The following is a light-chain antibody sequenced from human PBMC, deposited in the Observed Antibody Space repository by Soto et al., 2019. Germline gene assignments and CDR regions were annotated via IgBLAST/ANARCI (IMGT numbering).Light chain of an antibody. Sequence: QSVLTQSPPASASLGASVKLTCTLSSGHSSYAIAWHQQQPDKGPRYLMKLNSDGSHSKGDGIPDRFSGSSSGAERYLTISSLQSEDEADYYCQTWGTGIPYVFGTGTKLTVL. V-gene: IGLV4-69*01. CDR3: QTWGTGIPYV. J-gene: IGLJ1*01. CDR1: SGHSSYA. CDR2: LNSDGSH.